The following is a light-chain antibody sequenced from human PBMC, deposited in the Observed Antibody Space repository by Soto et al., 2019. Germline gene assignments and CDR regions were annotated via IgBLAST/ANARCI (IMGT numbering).Light chain of an antibody. J-gene: IGKJ1*01. CDR2: GAS. V-gene: IGKV3-20*01. CDR1: QSVSSNC. CDR3: QQYGTSPQT. Sequence: EIVLTQSPGTLSLSPWEGATLSCRASQSVSSNCLAWYQQKPGQAPSLLIYGASSRATGIPDRFSGSGSRTDFTLTISRLEPEDFAMYYCQQYGTSPQTFGQGTKVEIK.